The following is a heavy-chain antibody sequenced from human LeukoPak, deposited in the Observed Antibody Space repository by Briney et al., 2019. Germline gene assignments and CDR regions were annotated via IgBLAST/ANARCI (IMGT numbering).Heavy chain of an antibody. Sequence: SETLSLTCTVSGGSLSSSSYYWDWIRQPPGTGLEWIGNIYYSGSTFYNPSLTSRVTISVDTSRKQFSLQLSSVTAADTAVYYCARQGYSYGYIDYWGQGTLVTVSS. CDR3: ARQGYSYGYIDY. CDR1: GGSLSSSSYY. V-gene: IGHV4-39*01. D-gene: IGHD5-18*01. CDR2: IYYSGST. J-gene: IGHJ4*02.